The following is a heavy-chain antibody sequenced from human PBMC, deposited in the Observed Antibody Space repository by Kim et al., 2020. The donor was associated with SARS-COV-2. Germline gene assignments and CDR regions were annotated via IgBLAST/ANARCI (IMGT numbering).Heavy chain of an antibody. CDR1: GYSFTSYW. J-gene: IGHJ5*02. CDR3: ARVSQQLVLAGWFDP. Sequence: GESLKISCKGSGYSFTSYWIGWVRQMPGKGLEWMGIIYPGDSDTRYSPSFQGQVTISADKSISTAYLQWSSLKASDTAMYYCARVSQQLVLAGWFDPWGQGTLVTVSS. V-gene: IGHV5-51*01. D-gene: IGHD6-13*01. CDR2: IYPGDSDT.